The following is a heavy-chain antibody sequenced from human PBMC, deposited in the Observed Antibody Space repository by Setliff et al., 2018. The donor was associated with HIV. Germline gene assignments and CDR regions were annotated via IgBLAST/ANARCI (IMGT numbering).Heavy chain of an antibody. CDR3: ARDLRRYSYGQVGFDI. D-gene: IGHD5-18*01. J-gene: IGHJ3*02. Sequence: ASVKVSCKASGYTVTDYYMHWVRQAPGQGLEWMGWINPNSGGTKYAQKFQGRVTMTRDTSISTAYMELRTLRSDDTAVYYCARDLRRYSYGQVGFDIWGQGTMVTVSS. CDR1: GYTVTDYY. V-gene: IGHV1-2*02. CDR2: INPNSGGT.